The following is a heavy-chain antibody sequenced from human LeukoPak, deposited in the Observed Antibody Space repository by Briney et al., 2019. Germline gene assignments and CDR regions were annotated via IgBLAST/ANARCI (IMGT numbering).Heavy chain of an antibody. V-gene: IGHV3-66*01. CDR3: AREYCNSTSCYGYFQH. CDR2: IYSGGST. CDR1: GFTVSSNY. J-gene: IGHJ1*01. Sequence: GGSLRLSCAASGFTVSSNYMSWVRQAPGKGLEWVSIIYSGGSTYYADSVKGRFTIPRDNSKNTLYLQMNSLRGEDTAVYYCAREYCNSTSCYGYFQHWGQGTLVTVSS. D-gene: IGHD2-2*01.